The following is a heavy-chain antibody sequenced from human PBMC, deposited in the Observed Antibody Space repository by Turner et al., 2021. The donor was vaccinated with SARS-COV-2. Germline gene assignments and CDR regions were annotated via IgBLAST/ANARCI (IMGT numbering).Heavy chain of an antibody. CDR1: GSTFSSSS. J-gene: IGHJ3*02. V-gene: IGHV3-21*01. CDR3: ARWRKEPYYGRSGYYPDAFDI. Sequence: EVRRRESGGGLVKPGRYLSLSCPASGSTFSSSSMTWVRQATGKGMKWVSSISSSRSYIYYADSGKGRFTFSRDNAKNSLYLQMNSLRAEDTAVYYCARWRKEPYYGRSGYYPDAFDIWGQGTMVTVSS. CDR2: ISSSRSYI. D-gene: IGHD3-22*01.